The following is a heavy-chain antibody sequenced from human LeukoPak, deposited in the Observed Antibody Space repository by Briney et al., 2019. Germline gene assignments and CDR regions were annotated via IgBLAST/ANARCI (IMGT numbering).Heavy chain of an antibody. CDR1: GFPFSSYS. Sequence: GGSLRLSCAASGFPFSSYSMNWFRQAPGKGLEGVSSISSSSSYIYYADSVKGRFTISRDNAKNSLYLQMNSLRAEDTAVYYCARDPLDCSGGSCYSSCDYWGQGTLVTVSS. CDR3: ARDPLDCSGGSCYSSCDY. V-gene: IGHV3-21*03. D-gene: IGHD2-15*01. CDR2: ISSSSSYI. J-gene: IGHJ4*02.